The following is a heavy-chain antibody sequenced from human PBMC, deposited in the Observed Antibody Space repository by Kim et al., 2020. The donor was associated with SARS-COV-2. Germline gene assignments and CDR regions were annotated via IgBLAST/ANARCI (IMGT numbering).Heavy chain of an antibody. V-gene: IGHV3-23*01. CDR3: ATDHPNSGWPAFDS. CDR2: VNNGGNA. D-gene: IGHD6-19*01. J-gene: IGHJ4*02. Sequence: GGSLRLSCAASGFTFSSRAMSWVRQAPGKGPEWVASVNNGGNAYYADSVKGRFTVSSDITRDTLYLQMNSLIAEDTTLYFCATDHPNSGWPAFDSWGQGT. CDR1: GFTFSSRA.